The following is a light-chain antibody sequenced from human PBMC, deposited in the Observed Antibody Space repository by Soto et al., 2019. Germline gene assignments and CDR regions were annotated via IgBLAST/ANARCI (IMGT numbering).Light chain of an antibody. CDR1: QSISSW. V-gene: IGKV1-5*03. CDR2: KAA. Sequence: DIQMTQSPSTLSASVGDRVTITCRASQSISSWLAWYQQKTGKAPKLLIYKAASFESGVPSSFSGSGAGTEFTLTISSLQPDYFATYYCQQYNSYSRTFGQGTKVEIK. CDR3: QQYNSYSRT. J-gene: IGKJ1*01.